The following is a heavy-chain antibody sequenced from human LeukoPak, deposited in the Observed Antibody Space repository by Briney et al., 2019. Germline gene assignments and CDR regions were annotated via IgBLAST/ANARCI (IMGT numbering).Heavy chain of an antibody. J-gene: IGHJ4*02. V-gene: IGHV3-21*04. CDR2: IYSGSGYI. CDR3: AKARFGVATVPFDF. Sequence: PGRSLRLSCAASGFTFSIYTMNWVRQAPGKGLEWVSSIYSGSGYIHYADSVRGRFTISRDNSKNTLYLQMNSLRAEDTAVFYCAKARFGVATVPFDFWGQGTLVTVSS. CDR1: GFTFSIYT. D-gene: IGHD5-12*01.